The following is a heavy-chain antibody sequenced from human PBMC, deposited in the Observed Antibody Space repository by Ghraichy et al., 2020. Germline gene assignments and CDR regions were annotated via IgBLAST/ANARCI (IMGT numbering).Heavy chain of an antibody. J-gene: IGHJ3*02. CDR1: GFIVGSIY. CDR3: AGDVDLPEGDFFEI. CDR2: IYTGGGT. D-gene: IGHD3-16*01. Sequence: LSLTCAASGFIVGSIYMGWVRQSPGKGLDWISIIYTGGGTYYADSVKGRFTISRDNSKNTLYLQMNSLRVDDTAFYYCAGDVDLPEGDFFEIWGLGTMVTVSS. V-gene: IGHV3-53*01.